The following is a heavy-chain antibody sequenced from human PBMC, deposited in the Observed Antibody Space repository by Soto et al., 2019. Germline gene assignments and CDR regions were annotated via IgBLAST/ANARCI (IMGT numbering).Heavy chain of an antibody. CDR2: ISDTGGST. D-gene: IGHD6-6*01. J-gene: IGHJ4*02. CDR1: GFIFRSYA. Sequence: GGSLRLSCAASGFIFRSYAMSWVRQAPGKGLEWVSAISDTGGSTYYADSVKGRFTISRDNSKNTLFLQMNSPRAEDTAVYYCAKGSASSRPYYFDYWGQRILVTVS. CDR3: AKGSASSRPYYFDY. V-gene: IGHV3-23*01.